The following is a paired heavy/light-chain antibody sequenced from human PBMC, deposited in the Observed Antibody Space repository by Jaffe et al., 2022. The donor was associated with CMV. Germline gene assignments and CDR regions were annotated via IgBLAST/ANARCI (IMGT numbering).Light chain of an antibody. CDR2: KVS. V-gene: IGKV2-30*01. J-gene: IGKJ2*01. Sequence: DIVMSQSPLSLPVTLGQPASISCRSSQSLVYSDGNTYLNWFQQRPGQSPRRLLYKVSNRDSGVPDRFSGSGSGTDFTLKITRVEAEDVGVYYCMQGTHWPPLFGQGTKLEIK. CDR3: MQGTHWPPL. CDR1: QSLVYSDGNTY.
Heavy chain of an antibody. J-gene: IGHJ4*02. CDR1: GGSISSGGYY. V-gene: IGHV4-31*03. D-gene: IGHD3-22*01. CDR2: MYYSGSA. CDR3: HLGGYYDSSGYYATFDY. Sequence: QVQLQESGPGLVKPSQTLSLICTASGGSISSGGYYWSWMRQHPGKGLEWIGYMYYSGSAYYNPSLRSRVTMSVDTSKNQFSLTLSSVTVADTAVYYCHLGGYYDSSGYYATFDYWGQGILVTVSS.